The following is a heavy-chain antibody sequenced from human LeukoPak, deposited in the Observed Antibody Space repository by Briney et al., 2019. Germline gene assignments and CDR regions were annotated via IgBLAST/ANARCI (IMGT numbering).Heavy chain of an antibody. Sequence: GGSLRLSCAASGFTFSTYGMHWVRQAPGKGLEWVAFIRYDGSNKYYADSVKGRFTISRDNSKNTLYLQMNSLRAEDTAVYYCAKERDTAMVTIDYWGQGTLVTVSS. D-gene: IGHD5-18*01. J-gene: IGHJ4*02. CDR3: AKERDTAMVTIDY. CDR2: IRYDGSNK. V-gene: IGHV3-30*02. CDR1: GFTFSTYG.